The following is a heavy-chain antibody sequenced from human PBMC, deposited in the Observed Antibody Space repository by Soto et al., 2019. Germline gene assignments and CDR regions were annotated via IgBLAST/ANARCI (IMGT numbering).Heavy chain of an antibody. CDR2: INHSGST. D-gene: IGHD3-3*01. Sequence: SETLSLTCAVYGGSFSGYYWSWIRQPPGKGLEWIGEINHSGSTNYNPSLKSRVTISVDTSKNQFSLKLSSVTAADTAVYYCARKYYDFWSGYYIAAFDIWGQGTMVTVSS. CDR3: ARKYYDFWSGYYIAAFDI. V-gene: IGHV4-34*01. CDR1: GGSFSGYY. J-gene: IGHJ3*02.